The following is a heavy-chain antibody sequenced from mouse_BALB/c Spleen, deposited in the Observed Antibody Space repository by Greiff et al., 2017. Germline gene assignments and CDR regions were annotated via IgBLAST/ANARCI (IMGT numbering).Heavy chain of an antibody. D-gene: IGHD1-1*01. CDR2: INSNGGST. V-gene: IGHV5-6-3*01. CDR1: GFTFSSYG. J-gene: IGHJ3*01. Sequence: EVKLMESGGGLVQPGGSLKLSCAASGFTFSSYGMSWVRQTPDKRLELVATINSNGGSTYYPDSVKGRFTISRDNAKNTLYLQMSSLKSEDTAMYYCARDRYYGSSWFAYWGQGTLVTVSA. CDR3: ARDRYYGSSWFAY.